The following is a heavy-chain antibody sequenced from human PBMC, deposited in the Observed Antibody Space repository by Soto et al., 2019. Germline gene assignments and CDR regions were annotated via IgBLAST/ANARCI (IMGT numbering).Heavy chain of an antibody. CDR3: ARQSYYGSGSTYYFDY. CDR2: IYYSGSA. J-gene: IGHJ4*02. V-gene: IGHV4-39*01. Sequence: SETLSLTCTVSGGSLRSSSYYWGWIRQPPGKGLEWIGSIYYSGSAYYNPSLKSRVTISVDTSKKQFSLKLNSVTAADTAVYYCARQSYYGSGSTYYFDYWGQGTLVTVSS. D-gene: IGHD3-10*01. CDR1: GGSLRSSSYY.